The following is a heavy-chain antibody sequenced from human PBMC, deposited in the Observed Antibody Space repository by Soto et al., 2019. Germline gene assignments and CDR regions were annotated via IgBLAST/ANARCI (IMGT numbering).Heavy chain of an antibody. CDR1: GGSFSGYY. J-gene: IGHJ6*02. D-gene: IGHD2-15*01. Sequence: SETLSLTCAVYGGSFSGYYWSWIRQPPGKGLEWIGEINHSGSTNYNPSLKSRVTISVDTSKNQFSLKLSSVTAADTAVYYCARGGRGYSTYYYGMDVWGQGTTVT. CDR3: ARGGRGYSTYYYGMDV. V-gene: IGHV4-34*01. CDR2: INHSGST.